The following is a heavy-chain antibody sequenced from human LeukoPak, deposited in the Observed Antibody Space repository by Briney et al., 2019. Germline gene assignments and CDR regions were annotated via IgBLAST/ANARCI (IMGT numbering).Heavy chain of an antibody. Sequence: PGGSLRLSCAASGFTFSNYGMHWVRQAPGKGLEWVAFVRSDGGIKYYADSVKGRFTISRDNSKNTLYLQMNSLRAEDTAVYYCARVEVLWSGPTNAFDIWGQGTMVTVSS. CDR1: GFTFSNYG. CDR2: VRSDGGIK. D-gene: IGHD3-3*01. CDR3: ARVEVLWSGPTNAFDI. V-gene: IGHV3-30*02. J-gene: IGHJ3*02.